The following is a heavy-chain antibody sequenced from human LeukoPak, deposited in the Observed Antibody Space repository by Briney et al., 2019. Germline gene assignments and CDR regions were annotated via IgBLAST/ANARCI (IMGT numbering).Heavy chain of an antibody. J-gene: IGHJ4*02. CDR1: GFTFSSYG. D-gene: IGHD1/OR15-1a*01. Sequence: GRSLRLSWAASGFTFSSYGMDWVRQAPGKGREWVAFIRYDGSNKYYADSVKGRFTISRDNSKNPLYLQMNSLRAEDTAVNYCARDLDITEKTSDFDYWGQGTLVTVSS. CDR3: ARDLDITEKTSDFDY. V-gene: IGHV3-30*02. CDR2: IRYDGSNK.